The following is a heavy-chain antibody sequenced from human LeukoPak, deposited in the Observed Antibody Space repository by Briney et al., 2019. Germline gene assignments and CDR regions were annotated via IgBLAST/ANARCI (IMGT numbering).Heavy chain of an antibody. CDR3: ARDVENYYGSGSSWYFDL. Sequence: GGSLRLSCAASGFTFSNYWMSWVRQAPGKGLEWVANIKQDGSEKYYGDSVKGRFTISRDNAKNSLYLQMNRLRAEDTAIYYCARDVENYYGSGSSWYFDLWGRGTLVTVSS. CDR2: IKQDGSEK. D-gene: IGHD3-10*01. CDR1: GFTFSNYW. V-gene: IGHV3-7*01. J-gene: IGHJ2*01.